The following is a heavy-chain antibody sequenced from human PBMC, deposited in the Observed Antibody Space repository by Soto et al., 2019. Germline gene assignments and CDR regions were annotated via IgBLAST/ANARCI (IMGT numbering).Heavy chain of an antibody. CDR3: ARDDYYDSSGYTDAFDI. CDR2: IYYSGST. CDR1: GGSISSGDYY. D-gene: IGHD3-22*01. J-gene: IGHJ3*02. Sequence: TLSLTCTVSGGSISSGDYYWSWIRQPPGKGLEWIGYIYYSGSTYYNPSLKSRVTISVDTSKNQFSLKLSSVTAADTAVYYCARDDYYDSSGYTDAFDIWGQGTMVTVSS. V-gene: IGHV4-30-4*01.